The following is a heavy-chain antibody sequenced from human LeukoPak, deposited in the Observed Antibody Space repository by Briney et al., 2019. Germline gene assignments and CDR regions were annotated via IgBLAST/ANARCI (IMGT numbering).Heavy chain of an antibody. CDR1: GFTFSSYW. V-gene: IGHV3-7*01. Sequence: GGSLRLSCAASGFTFSSYWMSWVRQAPGKGLEWVANIKQDGSEKYYVDSVKGRFTISRDNAKNSLYLQMNSLRAEDTAVYYCAREQEYYYDSSGKGYFDYWGQGTLVTVSS. CDR2: IKQDGSEK. J-gene: IGHJ4*02. D-gene: IGHD3-22*01. CDR3: AREQEYYYDSSGKGYFDY.